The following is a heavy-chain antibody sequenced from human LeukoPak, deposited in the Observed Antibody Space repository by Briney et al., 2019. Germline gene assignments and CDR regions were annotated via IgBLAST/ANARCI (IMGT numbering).Heavy chain of an antibody. CDR3: SRQVVGNDY. Sequence: SETLSLTCAVYGESSFSNYYWSWIRQTPGGALEWIGEINHSGYTNYNPSLKSRVTLSIDTSKNHFSLRLNSVTAADTSVYYCSRQVVGNDYWGQGTLVTVSS. D-gene: IGHD3-22*01. J-gene: IGHJ4*02. V-gene: IGHV4-34*01. CDR2: INHSGYT. CDR1: GESSFSNYY.